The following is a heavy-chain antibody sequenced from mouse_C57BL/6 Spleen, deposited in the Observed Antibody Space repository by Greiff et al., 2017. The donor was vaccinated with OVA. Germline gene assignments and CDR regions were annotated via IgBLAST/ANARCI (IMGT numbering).Heavy chain of an antibody. Sequence: EVMLVESGGGLVKPGGSLKLSCAASGFTFSSYAMSWVRQTPEKRLEWVATISDGGSYTYYPDNVKGRFTISRDNAKNNLYLQMSHLKTEDTAMYYCARDHYGSSWGYFDYWGQGTTLTVSS. CDR2: ISDGGSYT. CDR1: GFTFSSYA. D-gene: IGHD1-1*01. CDR3: ARDHYGSSWGYFDY. J-gene: IGHJ2*01. V-gene: IGHV5-4*01.